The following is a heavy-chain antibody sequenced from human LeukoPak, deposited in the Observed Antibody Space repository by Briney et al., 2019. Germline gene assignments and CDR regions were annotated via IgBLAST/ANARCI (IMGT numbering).Heavy chain of an antibody. Sequence: SETLSLTCTVSGGSISSNNWWSWVRQSPGKRLEWIGEIFHGGSTNYSPSLRSRVTMSVDRSKNQFSLRLGPVTAADTAVYYCARGEDHGSGTVHFDYWGQGALVTVSS. CDR2: IFHGGST. D-gene: IGHD3-10*01. CDR1: GGSISSNNW. CDR3: ARGEDHGSGTVHFDY. V-gene: IGHV4-4*02. J-gene: IGHJ4*02.